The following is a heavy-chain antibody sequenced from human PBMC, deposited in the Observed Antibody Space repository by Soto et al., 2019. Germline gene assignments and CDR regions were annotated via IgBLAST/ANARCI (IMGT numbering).Heavy chain of an antibody. J-gene: IGHJ4*02. Sequence: PPETLSLTFTVFGGSISSSSYYLGWIRQPPGKGLEWIGSIYYSGSTYYNPSLKSRVTISVDTSKNQFSLKLSSVTAADTAVYYCARQKWLRTDFDYWGQGTLVTVSS. V-gene: IGHV4-39*01. CDR2: IYYSGST. CDR3: ARQKWLRTDFDY. CDR1: GGSISSSSYY. D-gene: IGHD5-12*01.